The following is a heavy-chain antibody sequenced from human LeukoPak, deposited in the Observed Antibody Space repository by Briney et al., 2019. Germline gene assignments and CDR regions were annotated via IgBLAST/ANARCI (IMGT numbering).Heavy chain of an antibody. J-gene: IGHJ5*02. CDR1: GFTFSNAR. CDR2: IKSKTEGGTI. CDR3: TTWAVSNSYYSQSSGYLTET. Sequence: PGGSLRLSCEASGFTFSNARMSRVRQAPGKGLEWVGRIKSKTEGGTIDYAAPVKDRFIISRDDSKNTLYLQVNSLKTEDTAVYYCTTWAVSNSYYSQSSGYLTETWGQGTLVTVSS. V-gene: IGHV3-15*01. D-gene: IGHD3-22*01.